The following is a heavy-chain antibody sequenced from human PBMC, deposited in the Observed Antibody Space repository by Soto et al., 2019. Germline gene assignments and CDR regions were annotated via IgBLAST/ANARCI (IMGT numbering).Heavy chain of an antibody. D-gene: IGHD7-27*01. V-gene: IGHV4-31*03. J-gene: IGHJ5*02. Sequence: SLTCTVSGGSLTSGGHYWSWIRQLPGKGLEWIGYISYTGSTFSNPSLKSRLSISVDTSKNQFSLKVSSVTDADTAVYYCARGSRDGYTGDRFDPWGQGTLVTVSS. CDR3: ARGSRDGYTGDRFDP. CDR1: GGSLTSGGHY. CDR2: ISYTGST.